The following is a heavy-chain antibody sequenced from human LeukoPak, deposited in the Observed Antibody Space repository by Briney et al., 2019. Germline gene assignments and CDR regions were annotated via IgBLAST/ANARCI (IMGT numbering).Heavy chain of an antibody. CDR1: GYTFTSYY. J-gene: IGHJ5*02. D-gene: IGHD5-18*01. CDR3: ARLRGYSYGWFDP. CDR2: INASGGST. Sequence: ASVKVSCKASGYTFTSYYMHWVRQAPGQGLEWMGIINASGGSTSYAQKFQGRVTMTRDMSTSTVYMELSRLRSDDTAVYYCARLRGYSYGWFDPWGQGTLVTVSS. V-gene: IGHV1-46*01.